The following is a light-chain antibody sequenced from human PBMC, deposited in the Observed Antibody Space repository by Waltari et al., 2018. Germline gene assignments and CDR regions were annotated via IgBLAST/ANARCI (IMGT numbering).Light chain of an antibody. CDR3: AAWDDSLSGRV. CDR1: SATTGKGL. CDR2: NKN. J-gene: IGLJ3*02. V-gene: IGLV1-47*01. Sequence: QPVLTQPPSASGTPGQTGTTACSGSSATTGKGLLKWCQQLPGTAPKLLIFNKNNRPSGVPDRFSGSKSGTSASLAISGLRSEDEADYYCAAWDDSLSGRVFGGGTKLTV.